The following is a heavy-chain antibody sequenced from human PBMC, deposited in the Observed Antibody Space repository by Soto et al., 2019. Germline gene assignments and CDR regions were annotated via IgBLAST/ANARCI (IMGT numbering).Heavy chain of an antibody. J-gene: IGHJ5*02. CDR3: ASYYYDSSGPGGHNWFDP. CDR1: SDTLTQLN. V-gene: IGHV1-24*01. D-gene: IGHD3-22*01. CDR2: FDPEDGET. Sequence: SAQVSFKVSSDTLTQLNMHWLGRGPGKGREWMGGFDPEDGETIYAQKCQGRVTMTEDTSTDTAYMELSSLRSEDTAVYYCASYYYDSSGPGGHNWFDPWGQGTLVTVSS.